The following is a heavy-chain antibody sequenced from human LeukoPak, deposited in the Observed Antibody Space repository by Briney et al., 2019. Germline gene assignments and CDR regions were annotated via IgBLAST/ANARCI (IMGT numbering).Heavy chain of an antibody. J-gene: IGHJ4*02. CDR1: GFPFSSYA. D-gene: IGHD3-22*01. CDR2: ISYDGSNK. V-gene: IGHV3-30-3*01. Sequence: GGSLRLSCAASGFPFSSYAMHWVRQAPGKGLEWVAVISYDGSNKYYADSVKGRFTISRENSKNTLYLQMNSLRAEDTAVYYCARDYYDSSGYPHPFDYWGQGTLVTVSS. CDR3: ARDYYDSSGYPHPFDY.